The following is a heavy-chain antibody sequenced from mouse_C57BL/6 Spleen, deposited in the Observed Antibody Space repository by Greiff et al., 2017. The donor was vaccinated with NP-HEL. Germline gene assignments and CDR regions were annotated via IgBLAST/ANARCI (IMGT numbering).Heavy chain of an antibody. D-gene: IGHD2-3*01. CDR2: IYPRSGST. Sequence: VQLQESGAELARPGASVKLSCKASGYTFTSYGISWVKQRTGQGLEWIGEIYPRSGSTYYNEKFKGKATLTADKSSSTAYMKLRSLTSEDSTVYFCARSNPYNGCYYYAMDYWGQGTSVTVSS. V-gene: IGHV1-81*01. J-gene: IGHJ4*01. CDR1: GYTFTSYG. CDR3: ARSNPYNGCYYYAMDY.